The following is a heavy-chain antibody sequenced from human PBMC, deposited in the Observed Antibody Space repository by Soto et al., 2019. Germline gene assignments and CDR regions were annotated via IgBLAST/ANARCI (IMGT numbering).Heavy chain of an antibody. V-gene: IGHV3-13*05. Sequence: GGSLRLSCAASGFTFSSYDMHWVRQATGNGLEWVSAIGTAGDPYYPGSVKGRFTISRENAKNSLYLQMNSLRAGDTAVYYCARGARYGTKGVGADHGMDVWGQGTTVTLSS. CDR1: GFTFSSYD. CDR3: ARGARYGTKGVGADHGMDV. CDR2: IGTAGDP. D-gene: IGHD2-8*01. J-gene: IGHJ6*02.